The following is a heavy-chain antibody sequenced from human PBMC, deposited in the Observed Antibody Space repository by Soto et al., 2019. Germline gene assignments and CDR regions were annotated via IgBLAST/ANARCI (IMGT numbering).Heavy chain of an antibody. V-gene: IGHV3-33*01. J-gene: IGHJ4*02. D-gene: IGHD1-1*01. Sequence: GGSLRLSCAASGFMFSNHGMHWVRQASGKGLEWVAVIWSDGNNRYYADSVKGRFTISRDNSKNTVYLQMNSLRAEDTAVYYCVRGDNWNDEASDYWGQGTLVTVSS. CDR2: IWSDGNNR. CDR1: GFMFSNHG. CDR3: VRGDNWNDEASDY.